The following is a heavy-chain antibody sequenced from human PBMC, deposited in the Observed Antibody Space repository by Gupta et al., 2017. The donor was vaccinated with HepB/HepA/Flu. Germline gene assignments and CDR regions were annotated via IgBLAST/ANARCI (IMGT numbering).Heavy chain of an antibody. D-gene: IGHD3-16*01. J-gene: IGHJ5*02. V-gene: IGHV6-1*01. CDR2: TYYRSKWYN. CDR3: AREVNADWGA. CDR1: GASVSSNSAA. Sequence: QVQLQQSGPGLVKPSQTLSLTCAISGASVSSNSAAWDWIRQSPSRGLEWLGRTYYRSKWYNDYALSVKNRIIINPDTSKNQFSLQVNSVTPEDTAVYYCAREVNADWGAWGQGTLVTVSS.